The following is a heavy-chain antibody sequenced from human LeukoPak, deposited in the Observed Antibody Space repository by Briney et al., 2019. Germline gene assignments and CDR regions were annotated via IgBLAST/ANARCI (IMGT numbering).Heavy chain of an antibody. CDR1: GGSISSYY. J-gene: IGHJ4*02. CDR3: ARSRVWSDYWGYFDY. V-gene: IGHV4-59*01. Sequence: SETLSLTCTVSGGSISSYYWSWIRQPPGKGLEWIGYIYYSGSTNYNPSLKSRVTISVDTSKNQFSLKLSSVTAADTAVYYCARSRVWSDYWGYFDYWGQGTLVTASS. CDR2: IYYSGST. D-gene: IGHD3-3*01.